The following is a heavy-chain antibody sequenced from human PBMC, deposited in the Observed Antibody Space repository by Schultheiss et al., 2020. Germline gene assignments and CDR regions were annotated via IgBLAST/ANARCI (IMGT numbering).Heavy chain of an antibody. J-gene: IGHJ4*02. V-gene: IGHV5-10-1*01. Sequence: GGSLRLSCKGSGYSFTSYWISWVRQMPGKGLEWMGRIDPSDSYTNYSPSFQGRISISADKSINTAYLQWSGLKASDTALYYCARRGVTTAGFDSWGQGTLVTVSS. CDR3: ARRGVTTAGFDS. CDR1: GYSFTSYW. CDR2: IDPSDSYT. D-gene: IGHD4-17*01.